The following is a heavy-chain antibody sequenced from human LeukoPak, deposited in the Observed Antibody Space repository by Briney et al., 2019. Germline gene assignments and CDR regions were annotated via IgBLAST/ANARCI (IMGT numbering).Heavy chain of an antibody. CDR2: ISGSGGST. J-gene: IGHJ6*02. Sequence: GGSLGLSCAASGFTFSSYAMSWVRQAPGKGLEWVSAISGSGGSTYYADSVKGRFTISRDNSKNTLYLQMNSLRAEDTAVYYCATGRYYDFWSGYDYYYGMDVWGQGTTVTVSS. D-gene: IGHD3-3*01. CDR1: GFTFSSYA. V-gene: IGHV3-23*01. CDR3: ATGRYYDFWSGYDYYYGMDV.